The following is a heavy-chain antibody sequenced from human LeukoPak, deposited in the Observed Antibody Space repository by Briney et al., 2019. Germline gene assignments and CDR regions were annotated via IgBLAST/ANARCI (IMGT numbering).Heavy chain of an antibody. Sequence: GGSLRLSCTASGFTFGDYAMSWVRQAPGKGLEWVGFIRSEAYGGTTEYAASVKGRFTISRDDSKSIAYLQMNSLKTEDTAVYYCTREGMSKLMATMDAFDIWGQGTMVTVSS. CDR3: TREGMSKLMATMDAFDI. CDR2: IRSEAYGGTT. CDR1: GFTFGDYA. J-gene: IGHJ3*02. V-gene: IGHV3-49*04. D-gene: IGHD5-24*01.